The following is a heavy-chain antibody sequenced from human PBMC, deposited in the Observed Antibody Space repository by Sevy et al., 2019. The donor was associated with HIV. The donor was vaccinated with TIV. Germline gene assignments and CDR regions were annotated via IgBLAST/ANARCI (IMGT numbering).Heavy chain of an antibody. J-gene: IGHJ6*03. V-gene: IGHV3-48*03. CDR1: TFTFSRYD. CDR3: ARESLGVRFYYRDV. Sequence: GGSLRLSCVDSTFTFSRYDMNWVRQAPGKGLEWLAYISSYDGTIYYADSVKGRFTISRDNAKSSLYLQMNSLRAEDTAIYYCARESLGVRFYYRDVWGIGTTVTVSS. D-gene: IGHD2-21*01. CDR2: ISSYDGTI.